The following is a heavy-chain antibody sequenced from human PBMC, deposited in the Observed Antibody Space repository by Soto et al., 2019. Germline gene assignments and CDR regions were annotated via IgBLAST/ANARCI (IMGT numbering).Heavy chain of an antibody. V-gene: IGHV4-4*02. J-gene: IGHJ5*02. CDR1: GGSISSSNW. Sequence: QVQLQESGPGLVKPSGTLSLTCAVSGGSISSSNWWSWVRQPPGKGLEWIGEIYHSGSTNYNPSLKCRVTISVTKSKTQVARKRSSVTAADTAVYYCARVRPSMASGRVPWGQGALVTVSS. CDR2: IYHSGST. CDR3: ARVRPSMASGRVP. D-gene: IGHD3-10*01.